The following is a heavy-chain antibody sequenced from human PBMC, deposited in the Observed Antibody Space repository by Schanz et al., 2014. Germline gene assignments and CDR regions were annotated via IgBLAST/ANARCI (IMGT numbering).Heavy chain of an antibody. CDR1: GFSFSNFA. V-gene: IGHV3-30*04. CDR3: ARDRQQLVGRIGYYYGMDV. D-gene: IGHD6-13*01. Sequence: VQLVESGGGLVKPGGSLRLSCAASGFSFSNFAIHWVRQAPGKGLEWVAVISYDGSHKDYADSVKGRFTISRDNSKNTLYLQMNSLRAEDTAVYYCARDRQQLVGRIGYYYGMDVWGQGTTVTVS. CDR2: ISYDGSHK. J-gene: IGHJ6*02.